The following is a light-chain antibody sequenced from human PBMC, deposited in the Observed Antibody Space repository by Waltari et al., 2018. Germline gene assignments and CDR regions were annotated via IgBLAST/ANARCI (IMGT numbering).Light chain of an antibody. CDR1: EFGSNY. V-gene: IGLV3-1*01. J-gene: IGLJ2*01. Sequence: SYEVTQPPSVTVSPGQTASVPCPGAEFGSNYASWYQQRPGQSPVVVIYQNTKRPSGIPERFAGSNSGNTATLTISGTQAMDEADYYCQAWDSTIAVFGGGTKLTVL. CDR2: QNT. CDR3: QAWDSTIAV.